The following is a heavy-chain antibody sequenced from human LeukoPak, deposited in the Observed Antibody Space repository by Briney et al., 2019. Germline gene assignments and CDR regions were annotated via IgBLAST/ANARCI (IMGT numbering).Heavy chain of an antibody. CDR3: ARGRLGIRGSGNHNWFDP. Sequence: ASVKVSCKASGYTFTSYGISWVRQATGQGLEWMGWMNPNSGNTGYAQKFQGRVTMTRNTSISTAYMGLSSLRSEDTAVYYCARGRLGIRGSGNHNWFDPWGQGTLVTVSS. J-gene: IGHJ5*02. D-gene: IGHD3-10*01. CDR2: MNPNSGNT. V-gene: IGHV1-8*02. CDR1: GYTFTSYG.